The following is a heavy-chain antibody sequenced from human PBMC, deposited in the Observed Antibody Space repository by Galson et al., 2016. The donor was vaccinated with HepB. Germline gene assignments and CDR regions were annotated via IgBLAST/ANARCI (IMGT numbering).Heavy chain of an antibody. Sequence: ETLSLTCTVSGASISSYYWSWIRQPPGKGLEWTGYIYYRGSTNFNPSLKSRVTISVDTSKNQFSLRLSSVTAADTAVDYCVRDGGEIQYGMDVWGQGTTVTVSS. CDR1: GASISSYY. CDR3: VRDGGEIQYGMDV. D-gene: IGHD1-26*01. CDR2: IYYRGST. J-gene: IGHJ6*02. V-gene: IGHV4-59*01.